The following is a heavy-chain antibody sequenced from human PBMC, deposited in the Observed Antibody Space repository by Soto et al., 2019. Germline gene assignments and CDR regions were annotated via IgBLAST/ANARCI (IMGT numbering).Heavy chain of an antibody. CDR3: ARRGYGIDV. J-gene: IGHJ6*02. CDR1: GYTFTSYD. Sequence: QVQLVQSGAEVKKPGASVKISCKASGYTFTSYDINWVRQATGQGIEWMGWMHPNSGNTGYAQKFQGRVTMTRNTSIGTAPMELSSLKSRDTAVYFCARRGYGIDVWGQGTAVTVSS. CDR2: MHPNSGNT. V-gene: IGHV1-8*01.